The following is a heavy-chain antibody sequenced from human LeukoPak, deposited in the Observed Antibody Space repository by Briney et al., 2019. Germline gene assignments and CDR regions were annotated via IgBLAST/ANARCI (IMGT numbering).Heavy chain of an antibody. CDR1: GFTFSSYA. D-gene: IGHD3-3*01. CDR2: ISGSGGST. V-gene: IGHV3-23*01. J-gene: IGHJ4*02. CDR3: AKAPTDFWSGYYMDY. Sequence: GGSPRLSCAASGFTFSSYAMSWVRQAPGKGLEWVSGISGSGGSTYYADSVKGRFTISRDNSKNTLYLQMNSLRAEDTAVYYCAKAPTDFWSGYYMDYWGQGTLVTVSS.